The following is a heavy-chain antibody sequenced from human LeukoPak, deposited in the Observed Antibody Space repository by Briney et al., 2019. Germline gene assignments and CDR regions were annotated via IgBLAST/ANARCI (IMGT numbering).Heavy chain of an antibody. CDR3: ARELGRGAFDI. D-gene: IGHD7-27*01. CDR1: GGSISSYY. V-gene: IGHV4-4*09. J-gene: IGHJ3*02. Sequence: SETLSLTCTVSGGSISSYYWSWIRQPPGKGLEWIGYIYTGGSTNYNPSLKSRVTISVDTSKNQFSLKLSSVTAADTAVYYCARELGRGAFDIWGQGTMVTVSS. CDR2: IYTGGST.